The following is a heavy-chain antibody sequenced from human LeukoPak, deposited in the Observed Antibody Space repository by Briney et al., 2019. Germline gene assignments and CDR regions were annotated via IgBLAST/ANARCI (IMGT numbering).Heavy chain of an antibody. CDR2: IKQDGNEK. Sequence: PGGSLRLSCAASGFTFSSYWMSWVRRAPGKGLEWVANIKQDGNEKYYVDSVKGRFTISRDNAKKSLYLQMNSLRADDTAVYYCARGGDYLDYWGQGTLVTVSS. CDR3: ARGGDYLDY. CDR1: GFTFSSYW. J-gene: IGHJ4*02. D-gene: IGHD3-10*01. V-gene: IGHV3-7*01.